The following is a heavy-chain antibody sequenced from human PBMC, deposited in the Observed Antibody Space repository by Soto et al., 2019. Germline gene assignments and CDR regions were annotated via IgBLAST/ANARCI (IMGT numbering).Heavy chain of an antibody. CDR2: IYYSGST. V-gene: IGHV4-39*01. J-gene: IGHJ4*02. CDR1: DVSISSSSYY. Sequence: PSETLSLTCTVSDVSISSSSYYWGWVRQPPGKGLEWIGSIYYSGSTYYNPSLKSRVTVSGDTSKNQFSLKLSSVTAADTAVYYCATTVTTILYFDYWGQGILVTVSS. CDR3: ATTVTTILYFDY. D-gene: IGHD4-17*01.